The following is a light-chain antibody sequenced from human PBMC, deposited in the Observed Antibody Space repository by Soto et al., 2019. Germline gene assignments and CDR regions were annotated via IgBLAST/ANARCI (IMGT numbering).Light chain of an antibody. CDR3: QQSYSTPRT. V-gene: IGKV1-39*01. J-gene: IGKJ1*01. CDR1: QSISSY. CDR2: AAS. Sequence: DIQMTQSPSSLSASVGDRVTITCRASQSISSYLNWYQQKPGKAPKLLIYAASSLQSGVPSGFSGSGSGTDFTLTISSLQPEDFATYYYQQSYSTPRTFGQGTKVDVK.